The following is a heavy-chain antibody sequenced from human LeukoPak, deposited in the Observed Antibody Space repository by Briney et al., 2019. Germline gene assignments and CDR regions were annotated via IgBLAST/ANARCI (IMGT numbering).Heavy chain of an antibody. D-gene: IGHD3-22*01. CDR1: GFTFSSYG. CDR2: VWYDGSNK. Sequence: QSGGSLRLSCAASGFTFSSYGMHWVRQAPGKGLEWVALVWYDGSNKYYADSVKGRSTISRDNSKNTVYLQMNSLRAADTAVYYCARDHPDYDSSGYYPGAFDIWGQGTMVTVSS. J-gene: IGHJ3*02. CDR3: ARDHPDYDSSGYYPGAFDI. V-gene: IGHV3-33*08.